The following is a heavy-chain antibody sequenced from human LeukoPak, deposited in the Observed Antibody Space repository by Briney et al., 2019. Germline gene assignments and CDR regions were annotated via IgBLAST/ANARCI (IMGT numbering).Heavy chain of an antibody. CDR2: IKSKTDGGTT. CDR1: GFTFSNAW. Sequence: PGGSLRLSCAASGFTFSNAWMSWVRQAPGKGLEWVGRIKSKTDGGTTDYAAPVKGRFTISRDDSKNTLYLQMNSLKSEDTAVYYCTTGEAYSSGHFDYWGQGTLVTASS. V-gene: IGHV3-15*01. J-gene: IGHJ4*02. CDR3: TTGEAYSSGHFDY. D-gene: IGHD6-19*01.